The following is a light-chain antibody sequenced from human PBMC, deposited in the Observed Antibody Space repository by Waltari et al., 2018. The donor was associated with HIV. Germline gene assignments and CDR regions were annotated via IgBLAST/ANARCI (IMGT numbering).Light chain of an antibody. CDR2: RDN. V-gene: IGLV3-25*03. J-gene: IGLJ1*01. CDR3: QVADSSGTYV. Sequence: SYDLTQPPSVSVSPGQTARITCSGDALSKRYVYWYQQKPGQAPVMVLYRDNERPSGIPERFAGSSSETTVTLSISGVQAEDEADYYCQVADSSGTYVFGTGTKVTVL. CDR1: ALSKRY.